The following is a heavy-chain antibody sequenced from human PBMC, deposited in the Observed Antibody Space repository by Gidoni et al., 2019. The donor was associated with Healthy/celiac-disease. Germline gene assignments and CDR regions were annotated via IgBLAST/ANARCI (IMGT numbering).Heavy chain of an antibody. J-gene: IGHJ4*02. V-gene: IGHV3-11*06. CDR2: ISSSSSYT. D-gene: IGHD3-3*01. Sequence: VQLVESGGGLVNPGVSLRLSCAASGFSFSDYYMSWIRQAPGKGLEWVSYISSSSSYTVYADSVKGRFTISRDNAKNSLYLQMNSLKAEETAVYYCASGEWYYFDYWGQGTLVTVSS. CDR3: ASGEWYYFDY. CDR1: GFSFSDYY.